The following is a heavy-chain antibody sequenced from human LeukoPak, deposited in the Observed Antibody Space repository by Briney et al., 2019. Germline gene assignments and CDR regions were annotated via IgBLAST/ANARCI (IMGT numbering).Heavy chain of an antibody. Sequence: SETLSLTCAVSGGSISSSNWWSWVRQPPGKGLEWIGEIYHSGSTNYNPSLKSRVTISVDKSKNQFSLKLSSVTAADTAVYYCARDLYFYDRSGNFDYWGQGTLVTVSA. D-gene: IGHD3-22*01. V-gene: IGHV4-4*02. J-gene: IGHJ4*02. CDR2: IYHSGST. CDR1: GGSISSSNW. CDR3: ARDLYFYDRSGNFDY.